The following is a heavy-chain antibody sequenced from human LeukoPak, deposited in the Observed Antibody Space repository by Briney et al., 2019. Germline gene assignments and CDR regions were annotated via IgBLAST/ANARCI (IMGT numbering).Heavy chain of an antibody. CDR2: ISSSGSTI. Sequence: GGSLRLSCAASGFTFSSYEMNWVRQAPGKGLEWVSYISSSGSTIYYADSVKGRFTTSRDNAKNSLYLQMNSLRAEDTAVYYCARLSSLGGYNNFDYWGQGTLVTVSS. J-gene: IGHJ4*02. CDR1: GFTFSSYE. CDR3: ARLSSLGGYNNFDY. V-gene: IGHV3-48*03. D-gene: IGHD5-24*01.